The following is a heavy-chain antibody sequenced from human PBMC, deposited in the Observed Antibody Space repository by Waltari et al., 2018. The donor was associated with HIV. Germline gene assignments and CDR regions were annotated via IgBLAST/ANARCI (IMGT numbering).Heavy chain of an antibody. CDR1: GYSISSGYY. CDR2: IYHSGRT. Sequence: QVQLQESGPGLVKPSETLSLTCAVSGYSISSGYYWGWIRQPPGKGLEWIGSIYHSGRTYYNPSLKSRVTISVDTSKNQFSLKLSSVTAADTAVYYCVRHGIVGATYFDYWGQGTLVTVSS. V-gene: IGHV4-38-2*01. J-gene: IGHJ4*02. CDR3: VRHGIVGATYFDY. D-gene: IGHD1-26*01.